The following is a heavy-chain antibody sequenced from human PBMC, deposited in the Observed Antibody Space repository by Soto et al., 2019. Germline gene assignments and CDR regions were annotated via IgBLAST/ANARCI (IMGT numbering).Heavy chain of an antibody. J-gene: IGHJ4*02. CDR2: IYYTGST. CDR1: GGSISSGGYS. V-gene: IGHV4-30-2*01. CDR3: ARESGYNPAFHY. D-gene: IGHD5-12*01. Sequence: SETLSLTCAVSGGSISSGGYSWSWIRQPPGKGLEWIGYIYYTGSTYYNPSLKSRVTISVDTSKNQFSLKLSSVPASDTAVYYCARESGYNPAFHYWGQGTLVTVS.